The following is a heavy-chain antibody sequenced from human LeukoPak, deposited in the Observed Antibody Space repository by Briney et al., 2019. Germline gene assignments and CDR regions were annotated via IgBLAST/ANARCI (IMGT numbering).Heavy chain of an antibody. V-gene: IGHV3-48*04. CDR3: ARDDSYGLRGWFDP. CDR2: IVSSSTTI. D-gene: IGHD5-18*01. Sequence: GGSLRLSCAASGFTFSSYSMNWVRQAPGKGLEWISYIVSSSTTISYAESVKGRFTISRDNAKNSLYLQMNSLRAEDTAVYYCARDDSYGLRGWFDPWGQGTLVTVSS. J-gene: IGHJ5*02. CDR1: GFTFSSYS.